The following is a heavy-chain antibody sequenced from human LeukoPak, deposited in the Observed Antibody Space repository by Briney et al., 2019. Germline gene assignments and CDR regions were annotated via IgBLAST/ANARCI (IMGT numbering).Heavy chain of an antibody. D-gene: IGHD2-2*02. Sequence: SETLSLTCAVYGGSFSGYYWSWIRQPPGKGLEWIGEINHSGSTNYNPSLKSRVTRSVDTAKNQFSLKLSSVTAADTAVYYCARGSDSIVVVPAAILRWNYYYYGMDVWGQGTTVTVSS. J-gene: IGHJ6*02. CDR2: INHSGST. CDR1: GGSFSGYY. V-gene: IGHV4-34*01. CDR3: ARGSDSIVVVPAAILRWNYYYYGMDV.